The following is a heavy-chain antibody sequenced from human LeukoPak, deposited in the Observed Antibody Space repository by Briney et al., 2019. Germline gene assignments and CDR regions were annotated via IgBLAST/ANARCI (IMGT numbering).Heavy chain of an antibody. D-gene: IGHD3-10*01. Sequence: GGSLRLSCAASGFHFHNYVIHWVRQAPGKGLEWVAVISYAVNIKYYADSVKGRFTISRDSSSKTVFLQMNSLRTEDTAVYYCVREGYYESGSSPTFYFDYWGQGTLVTVSS. CDR1: GFHFHNYV. CDR2: ISYAVNIK. V-gene: IGHV3-30-3*01. J-gene: IGHJ4*02. CDR3: VREGYYESGSSPTFYFDY.